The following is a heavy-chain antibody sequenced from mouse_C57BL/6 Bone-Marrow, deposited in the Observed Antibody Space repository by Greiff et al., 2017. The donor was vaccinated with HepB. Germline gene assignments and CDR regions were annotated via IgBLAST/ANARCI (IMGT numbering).Heavy chain of an antibody. D-gene: IGHD1-1*01. J-gene: IGHJ1*03. CDR3: AKGGYGSYWYFDV. V-gene: IGHV2-5*01. CDR1: GFSLTSYG. Sequence: VQGVESGPGLVQPSQSLSITCTVSGFSLTSYGVHWVRQSPGKGLEWLGVIWRGGSTDYNAAVMSRLSITKDNSKSQVFFKMNSLQADDTAIYYCAKGGYGSYWYFDVWGTGTTVTVSS. CDR2: IWRGGST.